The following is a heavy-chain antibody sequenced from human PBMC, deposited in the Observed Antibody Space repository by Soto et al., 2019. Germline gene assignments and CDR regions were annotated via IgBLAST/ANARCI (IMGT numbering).Heavy chain of an antibody. J-gene: IGHJ4*02. CDR1: GGSISSYY. CDR3: ARHGTVTTFDY. V-gene: IGHV4-59*08. D-gene: IGHD4-17*01. Sequence: SEALSLTCTVSGGSISSYYWSWIRQPPGKGLEWIGYIYYSGSTNYNPSLKSRVTISVDTSKNQFSLKLSSVTAADTAVYDCARHGTVTTFDYWGQGTLVTVSS. CDR2: IYYSGST.